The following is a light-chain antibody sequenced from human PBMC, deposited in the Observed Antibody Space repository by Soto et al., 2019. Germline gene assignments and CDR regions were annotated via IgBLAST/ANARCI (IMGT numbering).Light chain of an antibody. CDR2: DAF. V-gene: IGKV3-11*01. J-gene: IGKJ4*01. CDR3: QQRSNWPLT. CDR1: QNIDSY. Sequence: EIVLTQSPATLSLSPGERATLSCRASQNIDSYLAWYQQKPGQAPRLLIYDAFNRATGIPARFSGSGSGTDFTLTISSLEPEDFAVYYCQQRSNWPLTFGGGTKVEI.